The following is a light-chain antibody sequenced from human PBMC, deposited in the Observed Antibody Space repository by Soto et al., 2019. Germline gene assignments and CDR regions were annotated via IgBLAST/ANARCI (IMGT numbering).Light chain of an antibody. CDR2: DAS. J-gene: IGKJ5*01. V-gene: IGKV1-12*01. CDR1: LTISSW. CDR3: QQAESFPMT. Sequence: DIQMTQSPSSLSASVGDRVIITCRASLTISSWLAWYQQIPGTAPKILIYDASTLQSGVPSRFSGSGSGTDFSLTISSLQPEDFATYYCQQAESFPMTFGQGTRLDIK.